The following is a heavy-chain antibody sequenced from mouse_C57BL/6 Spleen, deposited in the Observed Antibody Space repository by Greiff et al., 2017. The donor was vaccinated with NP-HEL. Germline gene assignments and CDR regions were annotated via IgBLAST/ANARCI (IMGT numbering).Heavy chain of an antibody. J-gene: IGHJ2*01. CDR1: GYTFTSYW. Sequence: QVQLQQPGAELVRPGTSVKLSCKASGYTFTSYWMHWVKQRPGQGLEWIGVIDPSDSYTNYNQKFKGKATLTVDPSSSTAYMQLSRLTSEDSAVYCSALIITSDFDYWGQGTTLTVSS. D-gene: IGHD1-1*01. CDR2: IDPSDSYT. CDR3: ALIITSDFDY. V-gene: IGHV1-59*01.